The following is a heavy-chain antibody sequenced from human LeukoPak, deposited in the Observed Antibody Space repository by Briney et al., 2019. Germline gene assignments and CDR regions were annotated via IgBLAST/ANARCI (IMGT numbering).Heavy chain of an antibody. CDR3: AREYYDSSGYYPYYYYYGMDV. CDR1: GFTFSSYA. D-gene: IGHD3-22*01. Sequence: GRSLRLSCAASGFTFSSYAMHWVRQAPGKGLEWVAVISYDGSNKYYADSVKGRFTISRDDSKNTLYLQMNSLRAEDTAVYYCAREYYDSSGYYPYYYYYGMDVWGQGTTVTVSS. V-gene: IGHV3-30*04. CDR2: ISYDGSNK. J-gene: IGHJ6*02.